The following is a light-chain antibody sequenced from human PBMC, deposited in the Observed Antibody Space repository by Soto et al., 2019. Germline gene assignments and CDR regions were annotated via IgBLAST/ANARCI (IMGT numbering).Light chain of an antibody. CDR1: QTVTTD. CDR3: HQYYTWPRT. CDR2: GAS. Sequence: EIVMTQSPVTLSISPGERATLSCRASQTVTTDLAWYQQKPGQAPRLVIHGASTRATDFPARFSGSGSGTEFTLTISSLQFEDIAVYYCHQYYTWPRTFGQGTKVDIK. J-gene: IGKJ1*01. V-gene: IGKV3-15*01.